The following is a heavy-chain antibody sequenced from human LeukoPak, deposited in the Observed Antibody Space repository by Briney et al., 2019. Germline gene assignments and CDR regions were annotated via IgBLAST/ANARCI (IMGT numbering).Heavy chain of an antibody. D-gene: IGHD6-13*01. Sequence: GASLKISCKGSGYRFTSYWIGWGRRMPGKGLEWMGIIYPGDSDTRYSPSFQGQVTISADKSISTAYLQWSSLKASDTAMYYCARRVSVRGYSSSWVDYWGQGTLVTVSS. CDR2: IYPGDSDT. CDR3: ARRVSVRGYSSSWVDY. V-gene: IGHV5-51*01. J-gene: IGHJ4*02. CDR1: GYRFTSYW.